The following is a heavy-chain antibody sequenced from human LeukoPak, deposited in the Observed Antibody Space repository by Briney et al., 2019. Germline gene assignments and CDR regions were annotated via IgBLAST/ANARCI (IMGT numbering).Heavy chain of an antibody. J-gene: IGHJ4*02. CDR2: ISGNGRST. D-gene: IGHD6-25*01. CDR1: GFTFSSFG. V-gene: IGHV3-23*01. CDR3: AKDRRLAAFDY. Sequence: GGSLRLSCAASGFTFSSFGMSWVRQGPGKGLEWVSGISGNGRSTYYADSVKGRFTISRDNSKNTLYLQMNSLRAEDTAVYYCAKDRRLAAFDYGGQGTLVTVSS.